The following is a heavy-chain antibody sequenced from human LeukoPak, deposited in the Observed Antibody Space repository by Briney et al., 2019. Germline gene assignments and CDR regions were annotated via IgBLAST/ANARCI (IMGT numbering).Heavy chain of an antibody. CDR3: ARHGYYYSSGPLFDS. CDR2: ISYSGSS. Sequence: SETLSLTCTFSGGSISSNTYYWAWIRQPPGKGLEWIGTISYSGSSYYNPSLNSRVTISVDTSKNQFFLNLTSVTATDTALYYCARHGYYYSSGPLFDSWGQGTLVIVSS. J-gene: IGHJ4*02. CDR1: GGSISSNTYY. D-gene: IGHD3-10*01. V-gene: IGHV4-39*01.